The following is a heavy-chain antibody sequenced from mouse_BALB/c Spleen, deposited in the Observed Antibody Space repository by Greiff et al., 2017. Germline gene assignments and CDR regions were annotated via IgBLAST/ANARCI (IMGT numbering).Heavy chain of an antibody. Sequence: VQLQQSGAELVKPGASVKLSCTASGFNIKDTYMHWVKQRPEQGLEWIGRIDPANGNTKYDPKFQGKATITADTSSNTAYLQLSSLTCEDTAVYYCARSSWGAYWGQGTLVTVSA. CDR3: ARSSWGAY. CDR2: IDPANGNT. CDR1: GFNIKDTY. D-gene: IGHD4-1*01. J-gene: IGHJ3*01. V-gene: IGHV14-3*02.